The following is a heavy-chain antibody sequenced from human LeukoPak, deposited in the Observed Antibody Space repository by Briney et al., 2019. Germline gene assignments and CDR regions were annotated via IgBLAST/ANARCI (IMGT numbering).Heavy chain of an antibody. D-gene: IGHD1-26*01. Sequence: GSLRLSCAASGFTFDDYAMHWVRQSPGKGLEWIGEIFHSGSTTYNPSLKSRLTISVDKSKNQFSLNLISVTAADTAVYYCAKNKGGAAVLWGQGTLVTVSS. CDR2: IFHSGST. V-gene: IGHV4-34*12. J-gene: IGHJ4*02. CDR3: AKNKGGAAVL. CDR1: GFTFDDYA.